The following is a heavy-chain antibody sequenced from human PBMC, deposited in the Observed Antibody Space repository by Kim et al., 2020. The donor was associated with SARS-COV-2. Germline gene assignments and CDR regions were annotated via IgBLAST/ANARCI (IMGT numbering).Heavy chain of an antibody. D-gene: IGHD3-22*01. Sequence: SETLSLTCTVSGGSISSGGYYWSWIRQHPGKGLEWIGYIYYSGSTYYNPSLKSRVTISVDTSKNQFSLKLSSVTAADTAVYYCARAPYYYDSSGYEGPDYWGQGTLVTVSS. J-gene: IGHJ4*02. CDR3: ARAPYYYDSSGYEGPDY. CDR1: GGSISSGGYY. CDR2: IYYSGST. V-gene: IGHV4-31*03.